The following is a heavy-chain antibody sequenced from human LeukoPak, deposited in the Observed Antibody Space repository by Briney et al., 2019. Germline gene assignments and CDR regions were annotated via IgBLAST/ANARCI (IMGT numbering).Heavy chain of an antibody. J-gene: IGHJ6*02. Sequence: SSETLSLTCTVSGGSVSSGSYYWSWIRQPPGKGLEWIGYIYYSGSTNYNPSLKSRVTISVDTSKNQFSLKLSSVTAADTAVYYCARAPQEETPPHHYYYYGMDVWGQGTTVTVSS. CDR1: GGSVSSGSYY. V-gene: IGHV4-61*01. CDR2: IYYSGST. CDR3: ARAPQEETPPHHYYYYGMDV.